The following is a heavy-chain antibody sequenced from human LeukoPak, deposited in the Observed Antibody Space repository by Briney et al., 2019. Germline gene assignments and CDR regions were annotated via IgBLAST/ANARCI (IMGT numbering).Heavy chain of an antibody. J-gene: IGHJ4*02. V-gene: IGHV4-4*02. Sequence: SETLSLTCAVSGGSISSSNWWSWVRQPPGKGLKWIGEIYHSGSTNYNPSLKSRVTISVDKSKNQFSLKLSSVTAADTAVYYCARASYSSGWHGDYWGQGTLVTVSS. D-gene: IGHD6-19*01. CDR2: IYHSGST. CDR1: GGSISSSNW. CDR3: ARASYSSGWHGDY.